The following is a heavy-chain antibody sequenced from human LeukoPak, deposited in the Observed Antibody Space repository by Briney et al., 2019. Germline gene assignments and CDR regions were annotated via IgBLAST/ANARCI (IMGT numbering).Heavy chain of an antibody. CDR1: GGSISSDY. J-gene: IGHJ5*02. CDR2: VYNSGST. CDR3: ARARYYYDSSGYHNWFDP. D-gene: IGHD3-22*01. V-gene: IGHV4-59*01. Sequence: SETLSLTCTVSGGSISSDYWSWIRQPPGKGLEWIGCVYNSGSTSYNPSLKSRVTISVDTSKNQFSLRLSSVTAADTAVYYCARARYYYDSSGYHNWFDPWGQGTLVTVSS.